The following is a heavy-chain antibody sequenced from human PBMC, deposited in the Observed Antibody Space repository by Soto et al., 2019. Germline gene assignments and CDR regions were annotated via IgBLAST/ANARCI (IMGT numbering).Heavy chain of an antibody. CDR2: IYYSGST. V-gene: IGHV4-59*01. J-gene: IGHJ3*02. CDR3: ARLYPYYDILTGSQLYAFDI. Sequence: SETLPVTSTVSGGSIRGSEQSVCRLPLEKRLEWIGYIYYSGSTNYNPSLKSRVTISVDTSRNQFSLKLTSVTAADTAVYYCARLYPYYDILTGSQLYAFDIWGQGTMVTV. D-gene: IGHD3-9*01. CDR1: GGSIRGSE.